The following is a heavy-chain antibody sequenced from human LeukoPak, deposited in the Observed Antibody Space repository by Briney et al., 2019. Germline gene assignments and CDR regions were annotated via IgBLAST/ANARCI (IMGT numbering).Heavy chain of an antibody. V-gene: IGHV4-59*01. CDR2: IYYSGST. J-gene: IGHJ6*02. Sequence: PSETLSLTCTVSGASINNYYWSWIRQPPGKGLEWIGYIYYSGSTNYNPSLKSRVTISVDTSKNQFSLKLSSVTAADTAVYYCARDSSDYYDSSGYNYYYGMDVWGQGTTVTVSS. D-gene: IGHD3-22*01. CDR1: GASINNYY. CDR3: ARDSSDYYDSSGYNYYYGMDV.